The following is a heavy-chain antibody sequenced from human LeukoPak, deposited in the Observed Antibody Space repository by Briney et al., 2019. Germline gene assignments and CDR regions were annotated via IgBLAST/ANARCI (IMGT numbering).Heavy chain of an antibody. CDR1: GGSISSYY. CDR3: ARHKGRIAVAGKGFDY. D-gene: IGHD6-19*01. Sequence: PSETLSLTCTVSGGSISSYYWSWIRQPAGKGLEWIGRIYTSGSTNYNPSLKSRVTISVDTSKNQFSLKLSSVTAADTAVYYCARHKGRIAVAGKGFDYWGQGTLVTVSS. J-gene: IGHJ4*02. CDR2: IYTSGST. V-gene: IGHV4-4*07.